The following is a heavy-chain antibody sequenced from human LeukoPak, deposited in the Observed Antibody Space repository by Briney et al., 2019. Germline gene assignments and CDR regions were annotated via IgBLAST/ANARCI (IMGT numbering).Heavy chain of an antibody. CDR1: GCTFTSYY. D-gene: IGHD5-24*01. CDR2: ISPTGGST. J-gene: IGHJ5*02. CDR3: ARDNSVRDEAWWFYP. Sequence: GASVKVSCKASGCTFTSYYMHWVRQAPGQGPEWMGLISPTGGSTAYAQKFQGRVTLTRDMSTSTDYLELSSLRSEDTAVYYCARDNSVRDEAWWFYPWGQGTLVTVSS. V-gene: IGHV1-46*01.